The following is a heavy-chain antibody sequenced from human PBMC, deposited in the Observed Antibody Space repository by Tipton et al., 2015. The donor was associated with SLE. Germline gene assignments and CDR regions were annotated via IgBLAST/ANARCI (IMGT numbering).Heavy chain of an antibody. CDR2: ISWNSGSI. CDR1: GFTFDDYA. Sequence: SLRLSCAASGFTFDDYAMHCVRQAPGKGLEWVSGISWNSGSIGYADSVKGRFTISRDNAKNSLYLQMNSLRAEDTALYYCAKGWLEFFDYWGQGTLVTVSS. CDR3: AKGWLEFFDY. J-gene: IGHJ4*02. V-gene: IGHV3-9*01. D-gene: IGHD6-19*01.